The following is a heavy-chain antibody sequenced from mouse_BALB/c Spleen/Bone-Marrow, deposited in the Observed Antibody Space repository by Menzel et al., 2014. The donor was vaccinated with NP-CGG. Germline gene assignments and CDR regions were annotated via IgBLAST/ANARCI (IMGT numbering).Heavy chain of an antibody. Sequence: EVKLMESGGSLVQPGDSLRLSCATSGFTLSDLYMEWVRQPPGKRLEWIAASRNKAKYYTTEYSASVKGRFIVSRDTSQSVLYLQMNALRAEDTAIYYCARDVGYGNYFVYWGQGALVTVSA. CDR1: GFTLSDLY. J-gene: IGHJ3*01. D-gene: IGHD2-10*02. V-gene: IGHV7-1*02. CDR2: SRNKAKYYTT. CDR3: ARDVGYGNYFVY.